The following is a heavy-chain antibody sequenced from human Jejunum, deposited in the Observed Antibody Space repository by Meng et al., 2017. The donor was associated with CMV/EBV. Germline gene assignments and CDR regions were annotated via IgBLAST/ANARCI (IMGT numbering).Heavy chain of an antibody. CDR2: IYYTGNT. CDR1: GGSMTRGDYY. V-gene: IGHV4-30-4*01. CDR3: ARNPGPGSNYIDYFDD. J-gene: IGHJ4*02. D-gene: IGHD3-10*01. Sequence: GGSMTRGDYYCSWIRQPPGKGLEWGGYIYYTGNTYYNPSLKSRLAISIDTSKSQFSLKMSSVTAADTAIYYWARNPGPGSNYIDYFDDWGQGILVTVSS.